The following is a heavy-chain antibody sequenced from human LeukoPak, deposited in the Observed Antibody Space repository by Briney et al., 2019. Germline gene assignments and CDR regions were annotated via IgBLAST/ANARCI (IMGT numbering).Heavy chain of an antibody. CDR1: GFTFSSYW. Sequence: GGSLRLSCAASGFTFSSYWMHWVRQAPGEGLVWVSRISSDGSRISYADSVKGRFTISRDDAKKTLDLQMNSLRAEDTAVYYCARDDSPDTAMATDYYYGMDVWSQGTTVTVSS. J-gene: IGHJ6*02. CDR3: ARDDSPDTAMATDYYYGMDV. CDR2: ISSDGSRI. D-gene: IGHD5-18*01. V-gene: IGHV3-74*01.